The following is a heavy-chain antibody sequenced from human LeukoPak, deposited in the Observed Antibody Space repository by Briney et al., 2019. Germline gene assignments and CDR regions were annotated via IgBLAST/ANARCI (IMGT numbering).Heavy chain of an antibody. CDR3: ARERNYNDY. CDR1: GGSISSSSYY. Sequence: SETLSLTCTVSGGSISSSSYYWGWIRQPPGKGLEWIGSIYYSGSTYYNPSLKSRVTISVDTSKNQFSLKLSSVTAADTAVYYCARERNYNDYWGQGTLVTVSS. V-gene: IGHV4-39*07. J-gene: IGHJ4*02. CDR2: IYYSGST.